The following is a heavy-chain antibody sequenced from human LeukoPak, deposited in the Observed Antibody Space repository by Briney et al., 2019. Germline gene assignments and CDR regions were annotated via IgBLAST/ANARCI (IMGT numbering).Heavy chain of an antibody. D-gene: IGHD3-22*01. V-gene: IGHV4-4*02. CDR3: ARGLLPSYYYDSSGRRAFDI. CDR2: IYHSGNS. J-gene: IGHJ3*02. CDR1: GGSISSNTW. Sequence: PSGTLSLTCAVSGGSISSNTWWNWVRQPPGKGLEWIGEIYHSGNSNYNPSLKNRVTIPVDTSKNQFSLKLSSVTAADTAVYYCARGLLPSYYYDSSGRRAFDIWGQGTMVTVSS.